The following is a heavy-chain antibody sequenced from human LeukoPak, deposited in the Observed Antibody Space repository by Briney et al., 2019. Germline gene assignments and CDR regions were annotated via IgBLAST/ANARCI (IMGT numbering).Heavy chain of an antibody. CDR1: GGSISSSSYS. CDR2: IYHSGST. Sequence: PSETLSLTCTVSGGSISSSSYSWSWIRQPPGKGLEWIGYIYHSGSTYYNPSLKSRVTISVDTSKNQFSLKLSSVTAADTAVYYCARRLSINHGVFGYWGQGTLVTVSS. V-gene: IGHV4-30-2*01. J-gene: IGHJ4*02. D-gene: IGHD6-13*01. CDR3: ARRLSINHGVFGY.